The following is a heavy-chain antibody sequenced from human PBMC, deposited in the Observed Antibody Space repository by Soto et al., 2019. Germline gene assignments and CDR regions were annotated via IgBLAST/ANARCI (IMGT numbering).Heavy chain of an antibody. CDR1: GYTFTSYA. V-gene: IGHV1-3*01. CDR3: ARDGRGRDSRVAFDY. CDR2: INAGNGNT. D-gene: IGHD3-10*01. Sequence: QVQLVQSGAEVKKPGASVKVSCNASGYTFTSYAMHWVRQAPGQRLEWMGWINAGNGNTKYSQKFQGRVTITRDTSASTAYMELSSLRSEDTAVSYCARDGRGRDSRVAFDYWGQGTLVTVSS. J-gene: IGHJ4*02.